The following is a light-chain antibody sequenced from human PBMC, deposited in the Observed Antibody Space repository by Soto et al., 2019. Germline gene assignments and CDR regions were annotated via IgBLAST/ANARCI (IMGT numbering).Light chain of an antibody. CDR3: RQYQSYPQT. CDR2: RAS. J-gene: IGKJ1*01. CDR1: QSISSW. Sequence: DIQMTQSPSTLSASLGDRVTITCRASQSISSWLAWYQQKPGKAPKLLIYRASNLESGVPSRFSGSGSGTEFTLTISSLQPDDFATYYCRQYQSYPQTFGQGTKVEIK. V-gene: IGKV1-5*03.